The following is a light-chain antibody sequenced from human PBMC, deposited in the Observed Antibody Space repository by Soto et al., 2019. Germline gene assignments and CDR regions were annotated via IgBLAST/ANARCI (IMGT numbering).Light chain of an antibody. Sequence: QPVLTQPPSVSRAPGQRVTISCTGSSSNIGAGYDVHWYQQLPGTAPKLLIYGNSNRPSGVPDRFSGSKSGTSASLAITGLQAEDEADYYCQSYDSSLSRVFGGGTKLTVL. V-gene: IGLV1-40*01. J-gene: IGLJ2*01. CDR2: GNS. CDR3: QSYDSSLSRV. CDR1: SSNIGAGYD.